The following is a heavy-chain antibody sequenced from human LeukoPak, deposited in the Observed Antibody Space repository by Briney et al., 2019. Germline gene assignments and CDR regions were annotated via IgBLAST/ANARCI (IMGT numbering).Heavy chain of an antibody. J-gene: IGHJ4*02. V-gene: IGHV1-2*02. D-gene: IGHD6-6*01. CDR2: INPSRGGT. CDR3: TRARYTSSFPRFDY. CDR1: GYTFTDQY. Sequence: EASVKVSCKTSGYTFTDQYIHWVRAAPGQGLEWLGSINPSRGGTTYAQKFQGRVTMTRDTSIDTAYMEMSNLTFDDTAFYYCTRARYTSSFPRFDYWGQGTLVTVSS.